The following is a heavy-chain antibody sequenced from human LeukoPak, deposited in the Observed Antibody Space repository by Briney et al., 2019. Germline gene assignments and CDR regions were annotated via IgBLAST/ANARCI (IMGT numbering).Heavy chain of an antibody. V-gene: IGHV1-2*06. CDR2: INPNSGGT. Sequence: GASVKVSCKASGYTFTGYYMHWVRQAPGQGLEWMGRINPNSGGTNYAQKFQGRVTMTRDTSISTAYMELSRLRSDDTAVYYCARDDSSGWYATYYFDYWGQGTLVTVSS. J-gene: IGHJ4*02. CDR3: ARDDSSGWYATYYFDY. CDR1: GYTFTGYY. D-gene: IGHD6-19*01.